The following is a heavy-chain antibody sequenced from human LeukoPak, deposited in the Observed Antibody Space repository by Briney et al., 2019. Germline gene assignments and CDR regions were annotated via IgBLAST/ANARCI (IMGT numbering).Heavy chain of an antibody. J-gene: IGHJ4*02. V-gene: IGHV5-51*01. CDR3: ARLSSGYSSGLDY. D-gene: IGHD6-19*01. CDR1: GYSFSSYW. Sequence: GESLKISCKGSGYSFSSYWIGWVRQMPGKGLEWMGIINSGRSDTRYSPPFQGQVTISADESISTSYLHWTSLKASDTAMYYCARLSSGYSSGLDYWGQGTLVTVSS. CDR2: INSGRSDT.